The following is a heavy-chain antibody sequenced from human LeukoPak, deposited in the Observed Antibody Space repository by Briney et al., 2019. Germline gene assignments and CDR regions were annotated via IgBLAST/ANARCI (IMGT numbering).Heavy chain of an antibody. CDR1: GGSISSGGYS. V-gene: IGHV4-30-2*01. CDR3: ARGALDYDILTGYYGRESDWFDP. D-gene: IGHD3-9*01. Sequence: PSQTLSLTWAVSGGSISSGGYSWSWIRQPPGKGLEWIGYIYHSGSTYYNPSLKSRVTISVDRSKNQFSLKLSSVTAADTAVYYCARGALDYDILTGYYGRESDWFDPWGQGTLVTVSS. J-gene: IGHJ5*02. CDR2: IYHSGST.